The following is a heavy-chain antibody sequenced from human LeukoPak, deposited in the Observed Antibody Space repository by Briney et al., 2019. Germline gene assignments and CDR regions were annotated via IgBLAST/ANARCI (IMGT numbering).Heavy chain of an antibody. V-gene: IGHV4-59*01. D-gene: IGHD3-9*01. CDR2: IYSSGAT. CDR3: ARGRDDLLRYFYLDV. CDR1: GDSISRYY. J-gene: IGHJ6*03. Sequence: SETLSLTCAVSGDSISRYYWSWIRQPPGKGLEYIGYIYSSGATNYSPSLASRVTISLDTSKNHLSLELSAVTAADTAVYYCARGRDDLLRYFYLDVWGKGTTVTVSS.